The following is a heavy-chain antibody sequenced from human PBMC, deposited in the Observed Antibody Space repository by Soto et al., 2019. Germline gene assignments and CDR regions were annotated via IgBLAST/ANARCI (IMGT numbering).Heavy chain of an antibody. CDR2: ISYDGGNK. Sequence: QVQLVESGGGVVQPGRSLRLSCAASGFTFSSYAMHWVRQAPGKGLEWVAVISYDGGNKYYADSVKGRFTISRDNSKNTLYLQMNSLRAEDTAVYYCARDGYCSGGSCSAPHTGMDVWGQGTTVTVSS. CDR3: ARDGYCSGGSCSAPHTGMDV. J-gene: IGHJ6*02. V-gene: IGHV3-30-3*01. D-gene: IGHD2-15*01. CDR1: GFTFSSYA.